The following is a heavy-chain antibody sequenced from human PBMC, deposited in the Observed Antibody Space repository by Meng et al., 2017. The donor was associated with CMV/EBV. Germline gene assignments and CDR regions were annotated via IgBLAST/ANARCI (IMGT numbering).Heavy chain of an antibody. V-gene: IGHV3-30*02. J-gene: IGHJ3*02. D-gene: IGHD1-26*01. Sequence: GESLKISCAASGFTFRRYGMDWVRQGPGKGLEWVTFIENDGSNKYYADSVKGRFTISRDNFKNTVHLQINSLRAEDTALYYCVKFFRWEKNEEEVESWGHGTMVTVSS. CDR3: VKFFRWEKNEEEVES. CDR1: GFTFRRYG. CDR2: IENDGSNK.